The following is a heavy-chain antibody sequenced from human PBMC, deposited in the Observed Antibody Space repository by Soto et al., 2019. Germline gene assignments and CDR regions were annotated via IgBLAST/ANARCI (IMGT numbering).Heavy chain of an antibody. CDR1: GDSVSSNRAA. D-gene: IGHD2-2*01. Sequence: QVPLQQSGPGLVTPSQTLSLTCAISGDSVSSNRAAWNWIRQSPSRGLEWLGRTYYKSEWFTDYAVSLKGRITINPDTSKNQFSLQLNSVTPEDTAVYYCARERKYQLLSWYWFDPWGQGTLVTVSS. CDR3: ARERKYQLLSWYWFDP. CDR2: TYYKSEWFT. V-gene: IGHV6-1*01. J-gene: IGHJ5*02.